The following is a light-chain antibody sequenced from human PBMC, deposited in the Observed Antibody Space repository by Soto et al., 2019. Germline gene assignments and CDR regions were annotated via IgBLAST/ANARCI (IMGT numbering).Light chain of an antibody. J-gene: IGLJ1*01. CDR2: DGS. Sequence: QSALTQPPSVSGSPGQSVTISCTGTSSDIGGYNYVSWYQQLPGKAPKLMIYDGSKRPSGVPDRFSGSNSGNTASLTISGLQAEDEADYFCCSYAGTTHVFGTGTKLTVL. V-gene: IGLV2-11*01. CDR3: CSYAGTTHV. CDR1: SSDIGGYNY.